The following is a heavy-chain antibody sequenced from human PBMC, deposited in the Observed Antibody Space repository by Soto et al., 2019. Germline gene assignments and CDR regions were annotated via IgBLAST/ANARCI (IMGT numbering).Heavy chain of an antibody. Sequence: GKGLEWIGKITHSGSTKYIPSLKSRVTISADTSKNQVSLKLTSVTAADTAVYFCARDPDMTNFRGQNAMDVWGNATPIT. CDR3: ARDPDMTNFRGQNAMDV. D-gene: IGHD2-15*01. CDR2: ITHSGST. J-gene: IGHJ6*04. V-gene: IGHV4-34*01.